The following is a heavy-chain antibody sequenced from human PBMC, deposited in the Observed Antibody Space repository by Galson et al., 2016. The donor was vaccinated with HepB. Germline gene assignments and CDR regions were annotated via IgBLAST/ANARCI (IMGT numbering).Heavy chain of an antibody. CDR2: IDPRDSYT. V-gene: IGHV5-10-1*01. CDR3: ARRGTSGVAYDSGTYV. CDR1: GYTFTTYW. Sequence: QSGAEVKKPGESLKISCKGSGYTFTTYWISWVRQMPGKGLEWMGRIDPRDSYTNYSPSFEGHVTISADTSLSTAYLQWSSLKASDTATYYCARRGTSGVAYDSGTYVGGQATSVTVS. D-gene: IGHD1-26*01. J-gene: IGHJ6*02.